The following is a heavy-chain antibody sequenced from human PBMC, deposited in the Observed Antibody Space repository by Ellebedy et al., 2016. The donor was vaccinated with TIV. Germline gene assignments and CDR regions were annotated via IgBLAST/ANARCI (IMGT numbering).Heavy chain of an antibody. Sequence: PGGSLRLSCAASGFTFSGYWMSWVRQAPGKGLEWVANIKEDGSEAYYVDSVKVRFTISRDNAKNSLYLQMSNLRAEDTAIYFCAKDSGRSGWISDYWGQGTLVTVSS. CDR3: AKDSGRSGWISDY. CDR2: IKEDGSEA. CDR1: GFTFSGYW. V-gene: IGHV3-7*03. J-gene: IGHJ4*02. D-gene: IGHD3-10*01.